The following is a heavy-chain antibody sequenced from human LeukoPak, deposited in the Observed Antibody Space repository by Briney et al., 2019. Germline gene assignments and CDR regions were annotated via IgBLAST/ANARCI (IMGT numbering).Heavy chain of an antibody. CDR2: IWYDGSKR. CDR1: GFSFSTYG. CDR3: ARGAPTNYYYYGMDV. V-gene: IGHV3-33*01. D-gene: IGHD1-14*01. Sequence: PGGSLRLSCTASGFSFSTYGMHWVRQAPGKGLEWVAVIWYDGSKRYYADSVKGRFTISRDNSKSTLDLQMNSLRADDTAVYYCARGAPTNYYYYGMDVWGQGTTVTVSS. J-gene: IGHJ6*02.